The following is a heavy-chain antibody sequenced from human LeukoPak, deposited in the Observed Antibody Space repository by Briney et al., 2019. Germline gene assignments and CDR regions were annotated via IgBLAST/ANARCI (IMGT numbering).Heavy chain of an antibody. CDR3: AKDRGSGSYCLGY. V-gene: IGHV3-30*02. CDR1: GFTFSSYG. J-gene: IGHJ4*02. CDR2: IRYDGSNK. D-gene: IGHD1-26*01. Sequence: GGSLRLSCAASGFTFSSYGMHWVRQAPGKGLEWVAFIRYDGSNKYYADSVKGRFTITRDNSKNTQYLQMNSLRAEDTAVYYCAKDRGSGSYCLGYWGQGTLVTVSS.